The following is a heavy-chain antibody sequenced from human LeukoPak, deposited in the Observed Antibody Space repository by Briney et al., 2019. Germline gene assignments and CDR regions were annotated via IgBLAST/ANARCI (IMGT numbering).Heavy chain of an antibody. CDR2: IYYSGST. CDR1: GGSISSYY. CDR3: AREGEAAFDY. V-gene: IGHV4-59*01. Sequence: SETLSLTCTVSGGSISSYYWSWIRQPPGKGLEWIGYIYYSGSTNYNPSLKSRVTISVETSKNEFSLKLSSVTAADTAVYYCAREGEAAFDYWGQGTLVTVSS. D-gene: IGHD3-10*01. J-gene: IGHJ4*02.